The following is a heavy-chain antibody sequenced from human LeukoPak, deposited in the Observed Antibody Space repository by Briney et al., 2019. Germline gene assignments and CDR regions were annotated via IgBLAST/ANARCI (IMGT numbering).Heavy chain of an antibody. D-gene: IGHD1-20*01. J-gene: IGHJ4*02. CDR3: AREGDITGDSSFDY. CDR1: GGTFSSYA. V-gene: IGHV1-69*04. CDR2: IIPILGIA. Sequence: GSSVKVSCKASGGTFSSYAISWVRQAPGQGLEWMGRIIPILGIANYTQKFQGRVTITADKSTSTAYMELSSLRSEDTAVYYCAREGDITGDSSFDYWGQGTLVTVSS.